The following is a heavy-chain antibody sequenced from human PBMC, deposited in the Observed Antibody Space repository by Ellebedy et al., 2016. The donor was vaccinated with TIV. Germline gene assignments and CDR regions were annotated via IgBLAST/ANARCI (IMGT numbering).Heavy chain of an antibody. CDR2: IKSNKDGGTT. Sequence: GESLKISCAASGFTFTDAWMRWVFQAPGKGLEWVGRIKSNKDGGTTVYAAPVHGRFTLSRDDSKSSVSLQMNSLKSEDTAVYFCTTAYYDYVWGTYRLTPDYWGLGTLVTVSS. D-gene: IGHD3-16*02. CDR1: GFTFTDAW. CDR3: TTAYYDYVWGTYRLTPDY. J-gene: IGHJ4*02. V-gene: IGHV3-15*01.